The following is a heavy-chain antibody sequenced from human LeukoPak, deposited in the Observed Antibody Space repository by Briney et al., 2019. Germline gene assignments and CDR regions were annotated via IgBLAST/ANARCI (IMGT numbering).Heavy chain of an antibody. J-gene: IGHJ4*02. CDR2: ISSSGNNA. V-gene: IGHV3-23*01. D-gene: IGHD2-21*01. Sequence: PGGSLRLSCAVSGFTFRGAAMTWVRQAPGKGLEWVSLISSSGNNAYYADSVKGRFTISRDNSKNTLSLQMNSLRVEDTAVYFCARDHSPVLATHFDYWGQGTLVTVSS. CDR3: ARDHSPVLATHFDY. CDR1: GFTFRGAA.